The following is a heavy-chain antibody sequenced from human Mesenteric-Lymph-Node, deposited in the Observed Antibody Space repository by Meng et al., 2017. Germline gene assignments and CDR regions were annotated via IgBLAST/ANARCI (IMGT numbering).Heavy chain of an antibody. V-gene: IGHV4-39*07. CDR1: GGSISSSSYY. CDR3: ARDGYYDSSGYPDC. D-gene: IGHD3-22*01. CDR2: IYYSGST. Sequence: SETLSLTCTVSGGSISSSSYYWGWIRQPPGKGLEWIGSIYYSGSTYYNPSLKSRVTISVDTSKNQFSLKLSSVTAADTAVYYCARDGYYDSSGYPDCWGQGTLVTVSS. J-gene: IGHJ4*02.